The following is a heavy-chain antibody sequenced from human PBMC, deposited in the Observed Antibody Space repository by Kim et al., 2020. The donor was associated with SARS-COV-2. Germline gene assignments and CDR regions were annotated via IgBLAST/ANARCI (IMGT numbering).Heavy chain of an antibody. Sequence: SETLSLTCTVSGGSIRSSSYYWGWIRQPPGKGLEWIGSIYYSGSTYYNPSLKSRVTISVDTSKNQFSLKLSSVTAADTAVYYCARTETGIVGATDYWGQGTLVTVSS. J-gene: IGHJ4*02. CDR1: GGSIRSSSYY. V-gene: IGHV4-39*01. CDR3: ARTETGIVGATDY. CDR2: IYYSGST. D-gene: IGHD1-26*01.